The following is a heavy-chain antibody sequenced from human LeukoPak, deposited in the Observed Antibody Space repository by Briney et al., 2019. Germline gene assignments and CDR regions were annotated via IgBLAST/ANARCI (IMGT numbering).Heavy chain of an antibody. CDR2: IYYSGST. J-gene: IGHJ4*02. V-gene: IGHV4-59*08. D-gene: IGHD1-1*01. CDR1: GGSVSSYY. CDR3: ARHGAGTTVDY. Sequence: SETLSLTCTVSGGSVSSYYWSRIRQPPGKGLEWIGYIYYSGSTNYNPSLKSRVTISVDTSKNQFSLKLSSVTAADTAVYYCARHGAGTTVDYWGQGTLVTVSS.